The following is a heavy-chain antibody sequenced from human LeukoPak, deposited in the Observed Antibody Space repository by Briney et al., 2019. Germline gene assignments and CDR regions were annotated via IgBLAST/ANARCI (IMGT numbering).Heavy chain of an antibody. CDR2: INPNSGGT. CDR1: GYTFTGYY. V-gene: IGHV1-2*02. J-gene: IGHJ4*02. Sequence: ASVKVSCKASGYTFTGYYMHWVRQAPGQGLEWMGWINPNSGGTNYAQKFQGRVTMTRDTSISTAYMELSRLRSDDMAVYYCARDYVAYYYGSGSPTAGYWGQGTLVTVSS. CDR3: ARDYVAYYYGSGSPTAGY. D-gene: IGHD3-10*01.